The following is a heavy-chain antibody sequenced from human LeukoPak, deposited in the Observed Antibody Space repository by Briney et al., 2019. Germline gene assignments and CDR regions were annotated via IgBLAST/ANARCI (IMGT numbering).Heavy chain of an antibody. J-gene: IGHJ6*02. CDR3: ARRAGSRARPTPYYYYGMDV. CDR1: GFTFSDYY. D-gene: IGHD3-10*01. Sequence: GGSLRLSCAASGFTFSDYYMSWIRQAPGKGLEWVSYISSSGSTIYYADSVKGRFTISRDNAKNSLYLQMNSLRAEDTAVYYCARRAGSRARPTPYYYYGMDVWGQGTTVTVSS. V-gene: IGHV3-11*01. CDR2: ISSSGSTI.